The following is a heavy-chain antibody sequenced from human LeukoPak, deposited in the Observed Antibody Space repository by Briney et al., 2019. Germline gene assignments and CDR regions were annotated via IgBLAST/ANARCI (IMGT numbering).Heavy chain of an antibody. CDR3: AKVNFWSGYYAFDI. CDR1: GFTFSSYW. D-gene: IGHD3-3*01. Sequence: GGSLRLSCVASGFTFSSYWIHWVRQAPGKGLVWVSRIGGDGGSTDYADSVKGRFTISRDNAKNTLYLQMNSLRAEDTAVYYCAKVNFWSGYYAFDIWGQGTMVTVSS. CDR2: IGGDGGST. J-gene: IGHJ3*02. V-gene: IGHV3-74*01.